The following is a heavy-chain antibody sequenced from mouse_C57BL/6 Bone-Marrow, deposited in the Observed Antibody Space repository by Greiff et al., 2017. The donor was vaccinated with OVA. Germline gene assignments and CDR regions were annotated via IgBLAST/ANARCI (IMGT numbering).Heavy chain of an antibody. J-gene: IGHJ1*03. D-gene: IGHD4-1*01. CDR1: GYTFTEYT. Sequence: QVHVKQSGAELVKPGASVKLSCKASGYTFTEYTIHWVKQRSGQGLEWIGWFYPGSGSIKYNEKFKDKTTLTADKSSSTVYMELSRLTSEDSAVYVSARHECLNWDDGYFAVWGTGTPVTVSS. V-gene: IGHV1-62-2*01. CDR3: ARHECLNWDDGYFAV. CDR2: FYPGSGSI.